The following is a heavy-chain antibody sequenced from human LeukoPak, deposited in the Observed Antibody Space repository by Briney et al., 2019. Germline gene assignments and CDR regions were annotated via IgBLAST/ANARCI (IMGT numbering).Heavy chain of an antibody. J-gene: IGHJ5*02. V-gene: IGHV1-18*01. CDR2: VSAYNGNT. CDR1: GYTFYYYG. CDR3: VREENWFDP. Sequence: ASVTVSYKASGYTFYYYGISWVRQAPGQGLEWMGWVSAYNGNTNYAQKLQGRVTMTTDTSTSTAYMELRSLRSDDTAVYYCVREENWFDPWGQGTLVTVSS.